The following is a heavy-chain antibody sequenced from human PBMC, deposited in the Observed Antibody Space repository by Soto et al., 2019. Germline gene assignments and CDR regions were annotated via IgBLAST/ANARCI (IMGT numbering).Heavy chain of an antibody. V-gene: IGHV3-48*01. CDR1: GFTFSSYS. CDR2: ISSSSSPI. Sequence: EVQLVESGGGLVQPGGSLRLSCAASGFTFSSYSMNWVRRAPGKGLEWVSYISSSSSPIYYADSVKGRFTISRDNAKNSLYLEMNSLRVEDTAVYYCEVASTSRNWDFELWGRGTLVTDSS. J-gene: IGHJ2*01. D-gene: IGHD2-2*01. CDR3: EVASTSRNWDFEL.